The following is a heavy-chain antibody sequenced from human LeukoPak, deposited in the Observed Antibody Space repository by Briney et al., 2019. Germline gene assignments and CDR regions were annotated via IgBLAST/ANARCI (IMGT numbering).Heavy chain of an antibody. CDR1: GFTFSSYA. D-gene: IGHD3-10*01. V-gene: IGHV3-30-3*01. J-gene: IGHJ4*02. CDR3: ARGFEGPSLDY. CDR2: ISYDGSNK. Sequence: PGGSLRLSCAAPGFTFSSYAMHWVRQAPGKGLEWVAVISYDGSNKYYADSVKGRFTISRDNSKNTLYLQMNSLRAEDTAVYYCARGFEGPSLDYWGQGTLVTVSS.